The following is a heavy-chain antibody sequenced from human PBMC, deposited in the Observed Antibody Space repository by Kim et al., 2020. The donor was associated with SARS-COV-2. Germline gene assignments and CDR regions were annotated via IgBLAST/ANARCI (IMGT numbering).Heavy chain of an antibody. V-gene: IGHV3-53*01. Sequence: GGSLRLSCAASGFTVSSNYMSWVRQAPGKGLEWVSVIYSGGSTYYADSVKGRFTISRDNSKNTLYLQMNSLRAEDTAVYYCARDRTVVTPFPGDYYYYGMDVWGQGTTVTVSS. D-gene: IGHD2-21*02. CDR2: IYSGGST. J-gene: IGHJ6*02. CDR1: GFTVSSNY. CDR3: ARDRTVVTPFPGDYYYYGMDV.